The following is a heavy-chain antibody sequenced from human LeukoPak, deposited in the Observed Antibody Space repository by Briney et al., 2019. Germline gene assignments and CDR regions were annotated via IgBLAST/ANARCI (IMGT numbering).Heavy chain of an antibody. J-gene: IGHJ4*02. D-gene: IGHD3-9*01. CDR2: ISGSGGST. Sequence: GGSLRLSCAASGFTFSSYAMSWVRQAPGKGLEWVTAISGSGGSTYYADSVKGRFTISRDNSRDTLYLQMISLRAEDTAVYYCAKKTYYDILTGPYDYWGQGTLVTVSS. CDR3: AKKTYYDILTGPYDY. CDR1: GFTFSSYA. V-gene: IGHV3-23*01.